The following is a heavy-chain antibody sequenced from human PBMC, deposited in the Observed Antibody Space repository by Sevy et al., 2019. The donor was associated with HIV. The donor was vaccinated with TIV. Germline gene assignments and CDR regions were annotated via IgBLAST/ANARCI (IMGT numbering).Heavy chain of an antibody. Sequence: GESLKISCAASGFTFSSYAMSWVRQAPGKGLEWVSAISGSGGSTYYADSVKGRFTISRDNSKNTLYLQMNSLRAEDTAVYYCAKDPATGWFDPWGQGTLVTVSS. J-gene: IGHJ5*02. CDR1: GFTFSSYA. V-gene: IGHV3-23*01. CDR2: ISGSGGST. CDR3: AKDPATGWFDP.